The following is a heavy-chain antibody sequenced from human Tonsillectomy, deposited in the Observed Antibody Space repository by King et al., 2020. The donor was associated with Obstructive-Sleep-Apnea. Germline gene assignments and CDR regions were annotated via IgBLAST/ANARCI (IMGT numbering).Heavy chain of an antibody. V-gene: IGHV3-53*04. D-gene: IGHD6-13*01. J-gene: IGHJ4*02. CDR2: IYSSGTK. Sequence: EVQLVESGGGLVQPGGSLRLSCAASGFTVSSNYMSWVRQAPGKGLEWVSIIYSSGTKYYADSVKGRFTISRHTSENTLYLQMNSLRTEDTAVYYCARYSSSWNYFDFWGQGTLVTVSS. CDR3: ARYSSSWNYFDF. CDR1: GFTVSSNY.